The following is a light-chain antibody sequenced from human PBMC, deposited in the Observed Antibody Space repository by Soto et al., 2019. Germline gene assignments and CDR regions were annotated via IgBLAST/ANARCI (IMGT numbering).Light chain of an antibody. J-gene: IGKJ5*01. CDR3: QQYNNWPIT. Sequence: EIVMTQSPATLSVSPGQGVTLSCRASESVGSNLAWHQQKVGQAPRLVIYAASTRATGIPDRFSGSGSGTEFTLTISSLQSEDFAVYYCQQYNNWPITFGQGTRLEIK. CDR2: AAS. CDR1: ESVGSN. V-gene: IGKV3-15*01.